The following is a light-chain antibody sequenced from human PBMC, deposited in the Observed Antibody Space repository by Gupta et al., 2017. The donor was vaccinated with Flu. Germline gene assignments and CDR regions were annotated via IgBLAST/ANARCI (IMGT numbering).Light chain of an antibody. CDR2: DDR. Sequence: GGNNIGSKSVHWCQQKPGQAPVLVVYDDRHRPSGIPERFSGSNSENTATLSISRVEAGDEADYYCHVWDSSSDHGVFGGGTKLTVL. V-gene: IGLV3-21*02. J-gene: IGLJ3*02. CDR1: NIGSKS. CDR3: HVWDSSSDHGV.